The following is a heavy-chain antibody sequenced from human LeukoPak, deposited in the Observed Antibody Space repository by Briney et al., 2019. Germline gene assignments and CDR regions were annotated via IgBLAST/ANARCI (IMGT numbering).Heavy chain of an antibody. Sequence: GGSLRLSCAASGFTFSSYAMSWVRQAPGKGLDWVSGISGSGGSTYYADSVKGRFTISRDNSKNTLYLQMNSLRAEDTAVYYCAKERSGIPAAANYWGQGTLVTVSS. CDR2: ISGSGGST. J-gene: IGHJ4*02. D-gene: IGHD6-13*01. V-gene: IGHV3-23*01. CDR1: GFTFSSYA. CDR3: AKERSGIPAAANY.